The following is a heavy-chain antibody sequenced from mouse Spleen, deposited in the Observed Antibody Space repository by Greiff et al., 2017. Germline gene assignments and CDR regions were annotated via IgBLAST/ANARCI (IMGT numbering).Heavy chain of an antibody. J-gene: IGHJ2*01. CDR3: ARRYDYDGHFDY. D-gene: IGHD2-4*01. CDR1: GFTFSDYG. Sequence: VQLKESGGGLVKPGGSLKLSCAASGFTFSDYGMHWVRQAPEKGLEWVAYISSGSSTIYYADTVKGRFTISRDNAKNTLFLQMTSLRSEDTAMYYCARRYDYDGHFDYWGQGTTLTVSS. CDR2: ISSGSSTI. V-gene: IGHV5-17*01.